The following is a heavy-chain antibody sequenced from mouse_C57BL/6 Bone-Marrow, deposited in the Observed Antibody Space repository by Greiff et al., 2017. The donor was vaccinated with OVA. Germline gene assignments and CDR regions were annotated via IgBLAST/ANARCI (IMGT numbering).Heavy chain of an antibody. J-gene: IGHJ3*01. CDR2: FYPGSGSI. CDR3: ARHEGGRVYDYGSAWFAY. V-gene: IGHV1-62-2*01. Sequence: VQLQQSGAELVKPGASVKLSCKASGYTFTEYTIHWVKQRSGQGLEWIGWFYPGSGSIKYNEKFKDKATLTADKSSSTVYRELSRLTSEDSAVYFCARHEGGRVYDYGSAWFAYWGQGTLVTVSA. CDR1: GYTFTEYT. D-gene: IGHD2-4*01.